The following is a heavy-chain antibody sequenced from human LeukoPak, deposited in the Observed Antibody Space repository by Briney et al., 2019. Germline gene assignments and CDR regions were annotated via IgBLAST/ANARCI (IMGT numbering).Heavy chain of an antibody. CDR1: GFTVSSNY. V-gene: IGHV3-66*01. CDR3: AREAEEYSYGSDY. CDR2: IYSGGST. J-gene: IGHJ4*02. Sequence: GGSLRLSCAASGFTVSSNYMSWVRQAPGKGLEWVSVIYSGGSTYYADSVKGRFTISRDNSKNTLYLQMNSLRAEDAAVYYCAREAEEYSYGSDYWGQGTLVTVSS. D-gene: IGHD5-18*01.